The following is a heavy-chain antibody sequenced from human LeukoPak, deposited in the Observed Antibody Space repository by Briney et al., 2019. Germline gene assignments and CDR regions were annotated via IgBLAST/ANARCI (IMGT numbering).Heavy chain of an antibody. CDR2: IYPGDSDT. V-gene: IGHV5-51*01. CDR1: GYSFTSYW. CDR3: ARPNRRGIAAAGEAFDI. Sequence: GESLKISCKGSGYSFTSYWIGWVRQMPGKGLEWMGIIYPGDSDTRYSPSFQGQVTISADKSISTAYLQWSSLKASDTAVYYCARPNRRGIAAAGEAFDIWGQGTMVTVSS. D-gene: IGHD6-13*01. J-gene: IGHJ3*02.